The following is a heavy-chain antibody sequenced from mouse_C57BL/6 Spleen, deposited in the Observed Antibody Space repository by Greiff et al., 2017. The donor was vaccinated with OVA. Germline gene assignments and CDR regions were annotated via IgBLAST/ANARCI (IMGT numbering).Heavy chain of an antibody. J-gene: IGHJ3*01. D-gene: IGHD2-5*01. Sequence: VQLQQSGAELVKPGASVKLSCKASGYTFTSYWMHWVKQRPGQGLEWIGMIHPNSGSTNYNEKFKSKATLTVDKSSSTAYMQLSSLTSEDSAVYYCARHYSNSWFAYWGQGTLVTVSA. V-gene: IGHV1-64*01. CDR1: GYTFTSYW. CDR3: ARHYSNSWFAY. CDR2: IHPNSGST.